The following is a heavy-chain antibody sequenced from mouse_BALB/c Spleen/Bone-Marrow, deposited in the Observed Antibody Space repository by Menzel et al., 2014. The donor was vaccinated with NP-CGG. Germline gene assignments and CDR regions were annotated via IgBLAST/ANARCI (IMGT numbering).Heavy chain of an antibody. D-gene: IGHD1-2*01. CDR2: IDPENGNT. J-gene: IGHJ4*01. CDR1: GFNIKDYY. Sequence: EVKVEESGAELVRPGALVKLSCKASGFNIKDYYMHWVKQRPEQGLEWIGWIDPENGNTIYDPKFQGKASITADTSSNTAYLQLSSLTSEDTAVYYCARSTTATDYAMDYWGQGTSGTVSS. CDR3: ARSTTATDYAMDY. V-gene: IGHV14-1*02.